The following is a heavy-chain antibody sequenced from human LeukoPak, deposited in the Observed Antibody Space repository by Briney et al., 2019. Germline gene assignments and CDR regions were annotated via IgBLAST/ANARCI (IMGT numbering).Heavy chain of an antibody. CDR3: ARDTMVRGVIDYYYYGMDV. D-gene: IGHD3-10*01. CDR1: GGSISSYY. Sequence: SETLSLTCTVSGGSISSYYWSWIRQPPRKGLEWIGYIYYTGSTNYNPSLKSRVTISVDTSKNQFSLKLSSVTAADTAVYYCARDTMVRGVIDYYYYGMDVWGQGTTVTVSS. V-gene: IGHV4-59*01. CDR2: IYYTGST. J-gene: IGHJ6*02.